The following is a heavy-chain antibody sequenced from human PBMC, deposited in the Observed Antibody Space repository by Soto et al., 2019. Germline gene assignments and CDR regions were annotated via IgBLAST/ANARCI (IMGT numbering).Heavy chain of an antibody. D-gene: IGHD3-16*01. CDR2: IYSGGYT. V-gene: IGHV3-53*01. Sequence: EVQLVESGGGLIQPGGSLRLSCAVSGFTVSNNYMSWVRQAPGKGLEGVSVIYSGGYTAYGDSVKGRFTISRDNSKNTPCLKMKGLRAKAAAVYSCATPGGGGGYWGQGTLVTVSS. J-gene: IGHJ4*02. CDR1: GFTVSNNY. CDR3: ATPGGGGGY.